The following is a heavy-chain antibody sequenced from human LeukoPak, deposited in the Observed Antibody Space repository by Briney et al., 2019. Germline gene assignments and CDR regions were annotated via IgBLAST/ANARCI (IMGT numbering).Heavy chain of an antibody. Sequence: SETLSLTCTVSGGSISSYYWSWVRQPPGKGLEWIGYIYYSGSTNYNPSLKSRVTISVDTSKNQFSLKLSSVTAADTAVYYCAGSGDGFDYWGQGTLVTVSS. V-gene: IGHV4-59*01. CDR3: AGSGDGFDY. CDR1: GGSISSYY. J-gene: IGHJ4*02. CDR2: IYYSGST. D-gene: IGHD5-24*01.